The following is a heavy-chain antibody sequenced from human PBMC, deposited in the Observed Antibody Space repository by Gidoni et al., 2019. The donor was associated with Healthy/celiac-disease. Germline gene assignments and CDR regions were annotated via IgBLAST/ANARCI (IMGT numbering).Heavy chain of an antibody. V-gene: IGHV3-15*07. D-gene: IGHD3-22*01. CDR3: TTDRITMIVVVDY. J-gene: IGHJ4*02. CDR1: GFTFSTAW. CDR2: ITSKTDGGTT. Sequence: EVQLVESGGGLVKPGGSLRRSCEASGFTFSTAWMNWVRQAPGKGLEWVGRITSKTDGGTTDYAAPVKGRFTISRDDSKNTLYLQMNSLKTEDTAVYYCTTDRITMIVVVDYWGQGTLFTVSS.